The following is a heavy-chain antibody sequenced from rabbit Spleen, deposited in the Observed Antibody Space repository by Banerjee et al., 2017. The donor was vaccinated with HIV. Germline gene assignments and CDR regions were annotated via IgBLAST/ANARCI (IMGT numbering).Heavy chain of an antibody. CDR3: ARDLAAWNSGSYAFNL. CDR2: IDTGSSGFT. V-gene: IGHV1S45*01. CDR1: GVSLNDKDV. J-gene: IGHJ4*01. Sequence: QEQLVESGGGLVQPEGSLTLTCKASGVSLNDKDVMCWVRQAPGKGLEWIACIDTGSSGFTYYATWAKGRFTCSKTSSTTVTLQMTSLTAADTATYFCARDLAAWNSGSYAFNLWGPGTLVTVS. D-gene: IGHD1-1*01.